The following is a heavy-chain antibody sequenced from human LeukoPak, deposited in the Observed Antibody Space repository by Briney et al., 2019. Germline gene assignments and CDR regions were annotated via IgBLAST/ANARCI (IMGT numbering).Heavy chain of an antibody. V-gene: IGHV4-38-2*02. CDR1: GYSISSGYY. J-gene: IGHJ4*02. CDR2: IYHSGST. CDR3: ARDADFHFDY. Sequence: PSETLYLTCTVSGYSISSGYYWGWIRQPPGKGLEWIGGIYHSGSTYYNPSLKSRVTISVDTSKNQFSLKLSSVTAADTAVYYCARDADFHFDYWGQGTLVTVSS.